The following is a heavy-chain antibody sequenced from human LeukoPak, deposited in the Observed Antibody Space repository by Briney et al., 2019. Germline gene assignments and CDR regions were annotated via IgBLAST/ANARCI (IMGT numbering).Heavy chain of an antibody. J-gene: IGHJ3*02. D-gene: IGHD3-22*01. CDR3: ARDHHRRLYDSQARNTFDI. Sequence: PGGSLRLSCAASRFTFSSYSMNWVRQAPGKGLEWVSYISSSSNTIYYADSVKGRFTISRDNAKNSLYLQMNSLRADDTAVYYCARDHHRRLYDSQARNTFDIWGQGTMVTVSS. V-gene: IGHV3-48*01. CDR2: ISSSSNTI. CDR1: RFTFSSYS.